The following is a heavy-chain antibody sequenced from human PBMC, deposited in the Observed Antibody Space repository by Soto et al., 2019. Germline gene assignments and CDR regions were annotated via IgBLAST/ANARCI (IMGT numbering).Heavy chain of an antibody. CDR2: IYPGDSDT. CDR3: ARSPRIYDFWSGYHDY. CDR1: GYSFTSYW. D-gene: IGHD3-3*01. Sequence: GGSLKISCKGSGYSFTSYWIGWVRQMPGKGLEWMGIIYPGDSDTRYSPSFQGQVTISAAKSISTAYLQWSSLKASDTAMYYCARSPRIYDFWSGYHDYWGQGTLVTVSS. J-gene: IGHJ4*02. V-gene: IGHV5-51*01.